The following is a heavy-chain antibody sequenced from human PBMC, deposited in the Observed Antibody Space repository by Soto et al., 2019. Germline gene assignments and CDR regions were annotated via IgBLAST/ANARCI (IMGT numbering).Heavy chain of an antibody. CDR1: GGSISSYY. D-gene: IGHD1-20*01. CDR3: ARGLKWNDVLLYYYGMDV. CDR2: IYYSGST. J-gene: IGHJ6*02. Sequence: PSETLSLTCTVSGGSISSYYWSWIRQPPGKGLEWIGYIYYSGSTNYNPSLKSRVTISVDTSKNQFSLKLSSVTAADTAVYYCARGLKWNDVLLYYYGMDVWGQGTTVTVYS. V-gene: IGHV4-59*01.